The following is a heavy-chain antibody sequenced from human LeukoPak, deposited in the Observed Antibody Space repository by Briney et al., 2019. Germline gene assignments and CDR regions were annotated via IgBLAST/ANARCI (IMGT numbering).Heavy chain of an antibody. CDR1: GFTFSSYW. Sequence: PGGTLRLSCAASGFTFSSYWMSWVRQAPGKGLEWVANIKQDGSEKYYVDSVKGRFTISRDNAKNSLYLQMNSLRAEDTAVYYCARVIGSGWYGVNWFDPWGQGTLVTVSS. CDR3: ARVIGSGWYGVNWFDP. CDR2: IKQDGSEK. V-gene: IGHV3-7*01. J-gene: IGHJ5*02. D-gene: IGHD6-19*01.